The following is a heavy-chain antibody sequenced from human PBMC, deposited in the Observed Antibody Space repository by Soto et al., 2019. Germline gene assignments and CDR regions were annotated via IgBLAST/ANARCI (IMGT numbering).Heavy chain of an antibody. Sequence: SETLSLTCTVSGGSISDYYWSWIRQSPGKGLEWIGNIYYSGSTNYNPSLKSRVTISTDTSKNQFSLKVKSVTAADTAVYFCARLSGSYNDRYFDNWGQGTLVTVSS. J-gene: IGHJ4*02. D-gene: IGHD1-26*01. V-gene: IGHV4-59*12. CDR1: GGSISDYY. CDR3: ARLSGSYNDRYFDN. CDR2: IYYSGST.